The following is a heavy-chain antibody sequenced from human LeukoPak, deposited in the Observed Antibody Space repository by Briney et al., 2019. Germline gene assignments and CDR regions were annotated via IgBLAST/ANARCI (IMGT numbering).Heavy chain of an antibody. CDR1: GFTFSSYS. CDR3: ARDHTVTTAGY. J-gene: IGHJ4*02. Sequence: GGSLRLSCAASGFTFSSYSMNWVRQAPGKGLEWVSSISSSSSYIYYADSVKGRFTISRDNAKNSLYLQMNSLRAEDTAVYYCARDHTVTTAGYWGQGTLVTVPS. D-gene: IGHD4-17*01. V-gene: IGHV3-21*01. CDR2: ISSSSSYI.